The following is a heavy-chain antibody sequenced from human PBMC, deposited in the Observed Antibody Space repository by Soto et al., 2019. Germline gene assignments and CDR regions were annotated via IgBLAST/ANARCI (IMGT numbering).Heavy chain of an antibody. V-gene: IGHV1-18*01. CDR1: GFTFTSYA. J-gene: IGHJ4*02. CDR3: ARDFTGWPPDGVDS. Sequence: QVHLVQSGAEVKKPGASVKVSCKASGFTFTSYAITWVRQAPGQGLEWMGWISAYNGNTKYAQNLQGRVTMTTDTSTSTAYMELGSLTSDDTAVYYCARDFTGWPPDGVDSRGQGTMVTVSS. CDR2: ISAYNGNT. D-gene: IGHD3-16*01.